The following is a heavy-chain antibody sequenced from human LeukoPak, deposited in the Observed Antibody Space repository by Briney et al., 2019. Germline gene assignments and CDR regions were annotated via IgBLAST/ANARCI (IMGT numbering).Heavy chain of an antibody. CDR2: LSGSGGST. CDR3: AKDFTTVTQFDY. V-gene: IGHV3-23*01. D-gene: IGHD4-17*01. J-gene: IGHJ4*02. CDR1: GFSFGSYA. Sequence: GGSLRLSCAASGFSFGSYAMSWVRQAPEKGLEWVSGLSGSGGSTYYADSVKGRFTISRDNSKNTLYLQMNSLRAEDTAVYYCAKDFTTVTQFDYWGQGTLVTISS.